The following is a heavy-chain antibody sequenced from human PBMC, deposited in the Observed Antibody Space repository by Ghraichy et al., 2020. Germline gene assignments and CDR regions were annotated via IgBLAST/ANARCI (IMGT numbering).Heavy chain of an antibody. CDR3: ARGNTMVRGVGTPGSWVGYYYYMDV. Sequence: SVKVSCKASGGTFSSYAISWVRQAPGQGLEWMGGIIPIFGTANYAQKFQGRVTITADESTSTAYMELSSLRSEDTAVYYCARGNTMVRGVGTPGSWVGYYYYMDVWGKGTTVTVSS. J-gene: IGHJ6*03. CDR1: GGTFSSYA. V-gene: IGHV1-69*13. CDR2: IIPIFGTA. D-gene: IGHD3-10*01.